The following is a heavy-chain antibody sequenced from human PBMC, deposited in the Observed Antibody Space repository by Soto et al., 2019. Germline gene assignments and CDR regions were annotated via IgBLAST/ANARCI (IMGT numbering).Heavy chain of an antibody. CDR3: ARGAGFEGYSYDLLDY. V-gene: IGHV4-59*01. Sequence: QVQLQESGPGLVKPSETLSLTCTVSGGSISSYNWSWIRQPPGKGLEWIGSIYYSGSTNYNPSLKGHVTISVDTSKNQFSLKLSSVTAADTAVYYCARGAGFEGYSYDLLDYWGQGTLVTVSS. CDR2: IYYSGST. D-gene: IGHD5-18*01. J-gene: IGHJ4*02. CDR1: GGSISSYN.